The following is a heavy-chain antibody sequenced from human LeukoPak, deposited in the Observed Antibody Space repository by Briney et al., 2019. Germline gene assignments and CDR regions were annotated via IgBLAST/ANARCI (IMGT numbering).Heavy chain of an antibody. V-gene: IGHV4-4*07. J-gene: IGHJ6*02. Sequence: SETLSLTCTVSGGSISSYYWSWIRQPAGKGLEWIGRIYTSGSTNYNPSLKSRVTMSVDTSKNQFSLKLSSETAADTAVYYCARGLPNAPYYYYGMDVWGQGTTVTVSS. CDR1: GGSISSYY. CDR3: ARGLPNAPYYYYGMDV. CDR2: IYTSGST. D-gene: IGHD2-2*01.